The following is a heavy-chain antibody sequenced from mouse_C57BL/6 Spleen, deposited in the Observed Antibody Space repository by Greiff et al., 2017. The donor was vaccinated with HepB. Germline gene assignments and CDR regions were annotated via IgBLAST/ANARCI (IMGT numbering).Heavy chain of an antibody. D-gene: IGHD1-1*01. V-gene: IGHV1-39*01. CDR2: INPNYGTT. J-gene: IGHJ3*01. CDR1: GYSFTDYN. CDR3: ARSYYYGGSGAWFAY. Sequence: EVQLQQSGPELVKPGASVKISCKASGYSFTDYNMNWVKQSNGKSLEWIGVINPNYGTTSYNQKFKGKATLTVDQSSSTAYMQLNSLTSEDSAVYYCARSYYYGGSGAWFAYWGQGTLVTVSA.